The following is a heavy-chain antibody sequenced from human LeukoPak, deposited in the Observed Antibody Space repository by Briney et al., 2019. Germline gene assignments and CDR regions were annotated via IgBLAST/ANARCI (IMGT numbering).Heavy chain of an antibody. J-gene: IGHJ4*02. D-gene: IGHD4-17*01. Sequence: TGGSLRLSCAASGFTFGNYAMSWVRQTLGKGLEWVSTICGSGGTTYYADSVKGRFTISRDNSNNTLYVQMKSLRAEDTAVYYCARGSYGDYGVVDHWGQGTLVTVSS. CDR2: ICGSGGTT. CDR1: GFTFGNYA. V-gene: IGHV3-23*01. CDR3: ARGSYGDYGVVDH.